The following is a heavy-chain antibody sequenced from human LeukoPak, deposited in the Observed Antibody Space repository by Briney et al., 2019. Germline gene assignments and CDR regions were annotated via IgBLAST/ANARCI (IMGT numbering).Heavy chain of an antibody. Sequence: ASVKVSCKVSGYTLTELSMHWVRQAPGKGLEWMGGFDPEDGETIYAQKFQGRVTMTEDTSTDTAYMELSSLRSEDTAVYYCARGKKDSPNRGIIAAAGIDYWGQGTLVTVSS. V-gene: IGHV1-24*01. J-gene: IGHJ4*02. D-gene: IGHD6-13*01. CDR1: GYTLTELS. CDR3: ARGKKDSPNRGIIAAAGIDY. CDR2: FDPEDGET.